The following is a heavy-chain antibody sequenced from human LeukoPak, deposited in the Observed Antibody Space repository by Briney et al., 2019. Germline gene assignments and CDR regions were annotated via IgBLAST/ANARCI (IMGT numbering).Heavy chain of an antibody. D-gene: IGHD5-18*01. Sequence: SETLSLTCTVSGGSISSYYWSWIRQPPGKGLEWIGYIYYSGSTNYNPSLKSRVTISVDTSKNQFSLKLSSVTAADTAVYYCARRWIQLWLVHDYWGQGTLVTVSS. CDR3: ARRWIQLWLVHDY. V-gene: IGHV4-59*12. CDR1: GGSISSYY. J-gene: IGHJ4*02. CDR2: IYYSGST.